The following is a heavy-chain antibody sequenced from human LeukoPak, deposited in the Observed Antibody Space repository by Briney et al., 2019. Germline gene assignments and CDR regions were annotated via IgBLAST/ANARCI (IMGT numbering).Heavy chain of an antibody. CDR1: GGSISSSSYY. J-gene: IGHJ5*02. D-gene: IGHD6-19*01. CDR2: IYYSGST. Sequence: SETLSLTCTVSGGSISSSSYYWGWIRQPPGKGPEWIGSIYYSGSTYYNPSLKSRVTISVDTSKNQFSLKLSSVTAADTAVYYCARRGAVAPYNWFDPWGQGTLVTVSS. CDR3: ARRGAVAPYNWFDP. V-gene: IGHV4-39*01.